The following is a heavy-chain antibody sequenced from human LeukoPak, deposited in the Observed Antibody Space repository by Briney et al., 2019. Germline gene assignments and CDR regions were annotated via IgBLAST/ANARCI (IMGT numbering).Heavy chain of an antibody. Sequence: EPGGSLRLSCVASGFTFVRHWMTWVRQAPGKGLEWVANINQDGSEKYYVDSVKGRFTISRDNAKNSLYLQMNSLRAEDTAVYYCARVEASGYDYGAFDYWGQGTLVTVSS. V-gene: IGHV3-7*01. D-gene: IGHD5-12*01. J-gene: IGHJ4*02. CDR3: ARVEASGYDYGAFDY. CDR1: GFTFVRHW. CDR2: INQDGSEK.